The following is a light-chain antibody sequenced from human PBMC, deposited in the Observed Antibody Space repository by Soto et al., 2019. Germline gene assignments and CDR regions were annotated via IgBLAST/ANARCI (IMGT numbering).Light chain of an antibody. CDR3: QQLNSYRLT. J-gene: IGKJ4*01. CDR1: QAISSH. V-gene: IGKV1-9*01. Sequence: IQWTQTPSSLSASVRDRDPITCRASQAISSHLAWYQQKPGKAPKLLVYVASTLQSGVPSRFSGSGSGTDFSLSINSLQPEDFATYYCQQLNSYRLTFGGGTKVDIK. CDR2: VAS.